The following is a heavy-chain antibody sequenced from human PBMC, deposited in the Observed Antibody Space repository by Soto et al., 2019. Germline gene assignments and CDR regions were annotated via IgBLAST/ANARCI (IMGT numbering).Heavy chain of an antibody. CDR3: AKKPGSGLKYFDY. CDR2: ITGGGVNT. D-gene: IGHD6-19*01. V-gene: IGHV3-23*01. CDR1: GFTFSSYD. J-gene: IGHJ4*02. Sequence: PGGSLRLSCAASGFTFSSYDMSWVRQAPGKGLEWVSAITGGGVNTYYAESVKGRFTISRDNSRNTLYLQMNSLRAEDTAVYYCAKKPGSGLKYFDYWGQGTLVTVSS.